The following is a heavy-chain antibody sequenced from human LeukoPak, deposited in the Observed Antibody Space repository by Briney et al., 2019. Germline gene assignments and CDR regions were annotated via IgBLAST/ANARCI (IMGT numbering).Heavy chain of an antibody. D-gene: IGHD3-3*01. Sequence: GGSLRLSCAASGFTFSSYSMNWLRQAPGKGLEWVSSISSSSSYIYYADSVRGRFTISRDNAKNSLYLQMNSLRAEDTAVYYCARANYDFWSGYYSHAFDIWGQGTMVTVSS. J-gene: IGHJ3*02. CDR3: ARANYDFWSGYYSHAFDI. V-gene: IGHV3-21*01. CDR1: GFTFSSYS. CDR2: ISSSSSYI.